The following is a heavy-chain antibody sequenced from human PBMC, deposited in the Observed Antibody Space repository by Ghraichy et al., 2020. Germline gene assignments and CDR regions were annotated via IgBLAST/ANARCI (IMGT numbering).Heavy chain of an antibody. Sequence: GGSLRLSCAASGFTFSSYAMSWVRQAPGKGLEWVSAISGSGGSTYYADSVKGRFTISRDNSKNTLYLQMNSLRAEDTAVYYCAKDRYSSSWYTYYYYYMDVWGKGTTVTVSS. D-gene: IGHD6-13*01. J-gene: IGHJ6*03. CDR2: ISGSGGST. V-gene: IGHV3-23*01. CDR1: GFTFSSYA. CDR3: AKDRYSSSWYTYYYYYMDV.